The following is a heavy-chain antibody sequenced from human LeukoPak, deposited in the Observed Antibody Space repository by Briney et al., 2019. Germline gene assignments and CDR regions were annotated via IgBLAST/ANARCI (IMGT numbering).Heavy chain of an antibody. CDR3: AVSNWMDP. J-gene: IGHJ5*02. Sequence: GGSLRLSCAASGFTFSSYWMHWVRQAPGKGLVWVSCISFDGSDATYADSVRGRFTISRDNAKNTLHLQMDSLTVEDTAVYYCAVSNWMDPWGQGTLVTVSS. CDR1: GFTFSSYW. CDR2: ISFDGSDA. V-gene: IGHV3-74*01.